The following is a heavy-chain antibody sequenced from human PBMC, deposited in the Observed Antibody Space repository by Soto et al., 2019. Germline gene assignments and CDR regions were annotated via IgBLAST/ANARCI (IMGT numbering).Heavy chain of an antibody. D-gene: IGHD3-3*01. CDR2: IYTSGST. Sequence: WETLSLTCTVSGGSISSYYWSWIRQPAGKGLEWIGRIYTSGSTNYNPSLKSRVTMSVDTSKNQFSLKLSSVTAADTAVYYCARDNYDFWSGYYTNNYYYYGMDVWGQGTTVTVSS. CDR3: ARDNYDFWSGYYTNNYYYYGMDV. V-gene: IGHV4-4*07. J-gene: IGHJ6*02. CDR1: GGSISSYY.